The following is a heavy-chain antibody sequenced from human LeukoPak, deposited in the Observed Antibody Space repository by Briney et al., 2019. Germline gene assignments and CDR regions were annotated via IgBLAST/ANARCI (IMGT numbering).Heavy chain of an antibody. Sequence: PSETLSLTCAVYGGSFSGYYWSWIRQPPGKGLEWIGEINHSGSTNYNPSLKSRVTISVDTSKNQFSLKLSSVTAADTAVYYCGGRSMLHYYYYMDVWGKGTTVTVSS. D-gene: IGHD2-8*01. CDR3: GGRSMLHYYYYMDV. CDR1: GGSFSGYY. CDR2: INHSGST. J-gene: IGHJ6*03. V-gene: IGHV4-34*01.